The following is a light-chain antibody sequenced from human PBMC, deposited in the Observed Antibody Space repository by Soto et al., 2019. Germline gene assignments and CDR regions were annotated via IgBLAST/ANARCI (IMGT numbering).Light chain of an antibody. CDR2: KVS. CDR1: RSLIYTDGNTY. CDR3: MQGTHWPYT. V-gene: IGKV2-30*01. J-gene: IGKJ2*01. Sequence: DVVMTQSPLSLPVTLGQPASISCRASRSLIYTDGNTYLNWFHQRPGQSPRRLFAKVSNRDSGVPERFSGSGSGTDFTLKISRVEAEDVGLYYCMQGTHWPYTCGQGTKLEIK.